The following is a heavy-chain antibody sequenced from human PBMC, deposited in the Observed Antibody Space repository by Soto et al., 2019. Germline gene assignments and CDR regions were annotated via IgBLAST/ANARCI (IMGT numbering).Heavy chain of an antibody. CDR1: GYTFTDYG. CDR3: ARGETGYSYGYDY. J-gene: IGHJ4*02. Sequence: QVQLVRSGAEVKKPGASVKVSCKASGYTFTDYGFTWVRQAPGQGLEWMGWISGSNGNTNYAQRFQGRVSMATDTSTSTAYMELRSLRSDDTAVYYCARGETGYSYGYDYWGQGTLVTVSS. CDR2: ISGSNGNT. V-gene: IGHV1-18*01. D-gene: IGHD5-18*01.